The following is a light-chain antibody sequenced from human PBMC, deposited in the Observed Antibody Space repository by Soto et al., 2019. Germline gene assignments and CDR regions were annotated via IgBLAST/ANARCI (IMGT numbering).Light chain of an antibody. V-gene: IGKV3D-15*01. J-gene: IGKJ4*01. CDR2: YGS. Sequence: IVMKMSPATLSLYTVERVSFSCRASQGIRNHLAWYQHKPGQAPRLLISYGSAGATGIPARFSGSGSGTEFSLTINRLQSEDFAVYYCQQFYTWPVTFGRGTKVDIK. CDR3: QQFYTWPVT. CDR1: QGIRNH.